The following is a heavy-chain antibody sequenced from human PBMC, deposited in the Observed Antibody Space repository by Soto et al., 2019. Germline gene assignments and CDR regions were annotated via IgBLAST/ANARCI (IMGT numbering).Heavy chain of an antibody. D-gene: IGHD4-17*01. V-gene: IGHV3-23*01. CDR2: IGANGGGT. J-gene: IGHJ3*01. CDR3: ARDPNGDYLGAFDF. Sequence: EVQLLEPGGGLVQPGGSLRLSCAASGFTFSSFFMSWVRQAPGKGLDWVSGIGANGGGTYYADSVKGRFIIARDNSKNTLYLQMNSLRAEETAVYYCARDPNGDYLGAFDFWGQKTMVSVSS. CDR1: GFTFSSFF.